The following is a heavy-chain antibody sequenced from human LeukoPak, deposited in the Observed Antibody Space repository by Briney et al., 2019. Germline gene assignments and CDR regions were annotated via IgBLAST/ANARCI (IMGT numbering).Heavy chain of an antibody. V-gene: IGHV3-11*06. CDR3: ARDTAMVYYCGMDV. CDR2: ISSSSSYT. Sequence: GGSLRLSCAASGFTFSDYYMSWIRQAPGKGLEWVSYISSSSSYTNYADPVKGRFTISRDNAKNSLYLQMNSLRAEDTAVYYCARDTAMVYYCGMDVWGKGTTVTVSS. J-gene: IGHJ6*04. CDR1: GFTFSDYY. D-gene: IGHD5-18*01.